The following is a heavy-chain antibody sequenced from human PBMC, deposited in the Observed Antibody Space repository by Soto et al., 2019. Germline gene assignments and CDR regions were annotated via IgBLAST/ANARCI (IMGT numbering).Heavy chain of an antibody. CDR2: IYWDDDE. V-gene: IGHV2-5*05. CDR3: AQKGGRGGGMDV. CDR1: GFSLSTSGVG. D-gene: IGHD2-15*01. Sequence: QITLKESGPTLVKPTQTLTLTCTFSGFSLSTSGVGVAWIRQSPGKALEWLALIYWDDDERYGPSLRTRLTITKDTSKNQVVLTMTNMDPVDTATYYCAQKGGRGGGMDVWGQGTTVTVSS. J-gene: IGHJ6*02.